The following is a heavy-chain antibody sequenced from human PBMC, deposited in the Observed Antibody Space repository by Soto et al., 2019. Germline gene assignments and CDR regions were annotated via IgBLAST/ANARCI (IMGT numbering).Heavy chain of an antibody. D-gene: IGHD2-2*01. V-gene: IGHV3-48*02. CDR2: ISSGGQTI. Sequence: EVQLVESGGGLVQPGGSLRLSCAASGFSFSTYDMNWVRQAPGKGLEWVSYISSGGQTIKSTDSVKGRFTNSMDNAKKSLYLQMSGLRDDDTGGYYCARDPQRGYSGTDAWGQATTVTVSS. J-gene: IGHJ6*02. CDR1: GFSFSTYD. CDR3: ARDPQRGYSGTDA.